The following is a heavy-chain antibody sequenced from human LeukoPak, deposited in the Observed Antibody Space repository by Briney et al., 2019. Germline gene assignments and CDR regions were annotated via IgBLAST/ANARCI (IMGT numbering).Heavy chain of an antibody. CDR3: ARGGYSGTYYSDY. V-gene: IGHV3-33*01. Sequence: GKSLRLSCAASGFMFSTYGMHWVRQAPGKGLEWVAVVWYDGSNIHYVDSVKGRFTISRDNSKSTLYLQMNSLTVEDTAVYYCARGGYSGTYYSDYWAQGTLVTVSS. J-gene: IGHJ4*02. D-gene: IGHD1-26*01. CDR1: GFMFSTYG. CDR2: VWYDGSNI.